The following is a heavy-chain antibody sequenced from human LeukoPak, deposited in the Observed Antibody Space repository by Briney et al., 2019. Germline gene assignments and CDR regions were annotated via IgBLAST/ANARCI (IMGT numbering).Heavy chain of an antibody. CDR1: GYTFTSYG. J-gene: IGHJ4*02. Sequence: ASVKVSCKASGYTFTSYGIRWVRRAPGQGLEWMGWISAYNGNTNYAQKLQGRVTMTTDTSTSTAYMELRSLRSDDTAVYYCARDAFPWGSGFEGVFDYWGQGTLVTVSS. V-gene: IGHV1-18*01. CDR3: ARDAFPWGSGFEGVFDY. D-gene: IGHD7-27*01. CDR2: ISAYNGNT.